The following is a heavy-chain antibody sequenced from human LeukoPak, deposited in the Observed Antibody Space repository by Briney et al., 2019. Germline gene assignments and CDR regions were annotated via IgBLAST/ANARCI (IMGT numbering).Heavy chain of an antibody. CDR3: ARGADSSGYYSIFYFDY. J-gene: IGHJ4*02. V-gene: IGHV4-59*01. CDR1: GGSIGSYY. D-gene: IGHD3-22*01. Sequence: SETLSLTCTVSGGSIGSYYWNWIRQPPGKGLEWIGYIYYSGSTNYNPSLKSRVTISVDTSKNQFSLKLSSVTAADTAVYYCARGADSSGYYSIFYFDYWGQGTLVTVSS. CDR2: IYYSGST.